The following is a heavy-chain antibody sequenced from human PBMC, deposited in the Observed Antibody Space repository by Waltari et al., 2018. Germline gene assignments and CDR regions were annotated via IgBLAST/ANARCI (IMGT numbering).Heavy chain of an antibody. V-gene: IGHV1-46*01. CDR3: ASALRAGAAAEYYYGMDV. Sequence: QVQLVQSGAEVKKPGASVKVSCKASGYTFTSYYMHWVRQAPGQGLEWMGIINPSGGSTSYAQKFQGRVTMTRDTSTSTVYMELSSLRSEDTAVYYCASALRAGAAAEYYYGMDVWGQGTTVTVSS. J-gene: IGHJ6*02. CDR1: GYTFTSYY. CDR2: INPSGGST. D-gene: IGHD6-13*01.